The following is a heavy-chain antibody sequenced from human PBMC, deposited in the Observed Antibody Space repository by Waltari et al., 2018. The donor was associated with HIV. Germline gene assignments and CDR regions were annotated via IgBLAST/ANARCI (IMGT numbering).Heavy chain of an antibody. CDR3: ARLKDIVVVTSLSAFDY. D-gene: IGHD2-15*01. V-gene: IGHV5-51*01. Sequence: EVQLVQSGPEVKKPGESLKISCKVSGYTFTNYWIGWARQMPGKGLEWMWVIYPGDSDTTYSPSFQGQVTISADKSITTAYLQWSSLKASDTAMYYCARLKDIVVVTSLSAFDYWGQGTLVTVSS. CDR1: GYTFTNYW. J-gene: IGHJ4*02. CDR2: IYPGDSDT.